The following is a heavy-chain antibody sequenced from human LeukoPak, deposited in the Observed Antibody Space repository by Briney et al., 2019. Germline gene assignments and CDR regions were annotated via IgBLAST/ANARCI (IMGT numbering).Heavy chain of an antibody. CDR3: ARRYTIVATLGWFDP. CDR1: GGSIGSGGYS. V-gene: IGHV4-30-4*07. D-gene: IGHD5-12*01. Sequence: SETLSLTCAVSGGSIGSGGYSWSWIRQPPGKGLEWIGYIYYSGSTYYNPSLKSRVTISVDTSKNQFSLKLSSVTAADTAVYYCARRYTIVATLGWFDPWGQGTLVTVSS. J-gene: IGHJ5*02. CDR2: IYYSGST.